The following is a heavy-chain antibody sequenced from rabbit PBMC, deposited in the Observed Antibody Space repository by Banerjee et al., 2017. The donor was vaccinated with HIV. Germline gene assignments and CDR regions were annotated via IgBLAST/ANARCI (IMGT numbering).Heavy chain of an antibody. D-gene: IGHD8-1*01. CDR2: ISAGDGNT. Sequence: QSLEESGGDLVKPGASLTLTCTASGFSFSSSYWICWVRQAPGKGLELIACISAGDGNTYYASWAKGRFTISKTSSTVDLKMTSLTAADTATYFCARTYGGGGYDAFFKLWGQGTLVTVS. CDR3: ARTYGGGGYDAFFKL. V-gene: IGHV1S40*01. J-gene: IGHJ4*01. CDR1: GFSFSSSYW.